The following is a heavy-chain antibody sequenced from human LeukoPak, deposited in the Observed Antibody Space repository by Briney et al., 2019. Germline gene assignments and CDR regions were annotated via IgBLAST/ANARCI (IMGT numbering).Heavy chain of an antibody. J-gene: IGHJ3*02. CDR2: ISAYNGNT. CDR1: GYTFTSYG. D-gene: IGHD3-10*01. CDR3: ARHTPTLWFRELSGAFDI. V-gene: IGHV1-18*04. Sequence: ASVKVSCKASGYTFTSYGISWVRQAPGQGLEWMGWISAYNGNTNYAQKLQGRVTMTTDTSTSTAYMELRSLRSDDTAVYYCARHTPTLWFRELSGAFDIWGQGTMVTVSS.